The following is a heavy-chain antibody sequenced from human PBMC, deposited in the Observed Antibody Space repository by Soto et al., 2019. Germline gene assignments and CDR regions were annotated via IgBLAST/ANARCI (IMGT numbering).Heavy chain of an antibody. J-gene: IGHJ6*02. Sequence: SETLSLTCAVYGGSFSGYYWSWIRQPPGKGLEWIGEINHSGSTNYNPSLKSRVTISVDTSKNQFSLKLSSVTAADTAVYYCARLKDGYCSSNSCKYGMDVWGQGTTVTVS. CDR1: GGSFSGYY. CDR3: ARLKDGYCSSNSCKYGMDV. D-gene: IGHD2-2*01. V-gene: IGHV4-34*01. CDR2: INHSGST.